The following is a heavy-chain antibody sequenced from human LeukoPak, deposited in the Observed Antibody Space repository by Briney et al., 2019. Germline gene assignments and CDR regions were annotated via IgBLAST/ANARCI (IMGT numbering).Heavy chain of an antibody. Sequence: SETLSLTCTVSGDSINNHYWTWIRQPPGKGLEWIGSIYYSGSTYYNPSLKSRVTISVDTSKNQFSLKLSSVTAADTAVYYCASGKTYYYDSSGYYYYYYGMDVWGQGTTVTVSS. D-gene: IGHD3-22*01. V-gene: IGHV4-39*01. CDR1: GDSINNHY. J-gene: IGHJ6*02. CDR2: IYYSGST. CDR3: ASGKTYYYDSSGYYYYYYGMDV.